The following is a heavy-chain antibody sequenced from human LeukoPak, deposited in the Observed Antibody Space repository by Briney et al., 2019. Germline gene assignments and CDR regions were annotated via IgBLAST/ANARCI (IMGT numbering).Heavy chain of an antibody. CDR3: ASPYSGSYYGFDY. V-gene: IGHV3-7*01. CDR2: IKQDGSEK. D-gene: IGHD1-26*01. CDR1: GFTFSSYW. J-gene: IGHJ4*02. Sequence: GGSLRLSCAASGFTFSSYWMSWVRQAPGKGLEWVANIKQDGSEKYYVDSVKGRFTISRDNAKNTLYLQMNSLRVEDTAMYYCASPYSGSYYGFDYWGQGTLVTVSS.